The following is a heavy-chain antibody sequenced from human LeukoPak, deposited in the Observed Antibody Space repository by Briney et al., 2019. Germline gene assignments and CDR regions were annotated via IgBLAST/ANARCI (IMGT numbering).Heavy chain of an antibody. CDR2: VNPQGSGT. CDR3: ARARWSSTGWFLGY. D-gene: IGHD6-19*01. V-gene: IGHV3-74*01. CDR1: GFTFSSYW. Sequence: GGSLRLSCAASGFTFSSYWMHWVRQAPGKGLVWVSRVNPQGSGTSYTDSVKGRFAISRDNAKDALHLRMDNLRVEDTAVYYCARARWSSTGWFLGYWGQGTLVTVSS. J-gene: IGHJ4*02.